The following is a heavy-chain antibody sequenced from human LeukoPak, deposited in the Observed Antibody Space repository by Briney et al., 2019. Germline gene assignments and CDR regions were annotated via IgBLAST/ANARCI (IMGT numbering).Heavy chain of an antibody. CDR1: GFTFSTYA. CDR3: AKEMTALTTIDY. Sequence: GGSLRLSCAASGFTFSTYAMSWVRQAPGKGLEWVSAVSSSGTNTYYANVVKGRFTTSRDNSKNMLYLQMSGLKAEDTAVYYCAKEMTALTTIDYWGQGTLVTVSS. V-gene: IGHV3-23*01. CDR2: VSSSGTNT. D-gene: IGHD4-17*01. J-gene: IGHJ4*02.